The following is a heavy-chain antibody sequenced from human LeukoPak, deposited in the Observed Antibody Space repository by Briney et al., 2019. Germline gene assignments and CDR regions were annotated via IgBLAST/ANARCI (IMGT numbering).Heavy chain of an antibody. CDR3: AKDGYCSAGSCYSNFFDY. Sequence: GGSLRLSCAASGFTFRQYGMHWVRQAPGKGLEWVAIISYDGSNEYYADSVKGRFTIPRDNSKNTLYLQMNSLRTEDTAVYFCAKDGYCSAGSCYSNFFDYWGQGTLVTVSS. D-gene: IGHD2-15*01. CDR1: GFTFRQYG. V-gene: IGHV3-30*18. J-gene: IGHJ4*02. CDR2: ISYDGSNE.